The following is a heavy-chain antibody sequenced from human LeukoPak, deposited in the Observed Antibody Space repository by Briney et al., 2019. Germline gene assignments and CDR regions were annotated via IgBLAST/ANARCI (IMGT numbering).Heavy chain of an antibody. CDR1: GFTFSSYG. CDR3: AKDYGYGSSSWYAYYYYYYMDV. CDR2: ISGSGGST. J-gene: IGHJ6*03. D-gene: IGHD6-13*01. V-gene: IGHV3-23*01. Sequence: GGSLRLSCAASGFTFSSYGMSWVRRAPGKGLEWVSAISGSGGSTYYADSVKGRFTISRDNSKNTLYLQMNSLRAEDTAVYYCAKDYGYGSSSWYAYYYYYYMDVWGKGTTVTVSS.